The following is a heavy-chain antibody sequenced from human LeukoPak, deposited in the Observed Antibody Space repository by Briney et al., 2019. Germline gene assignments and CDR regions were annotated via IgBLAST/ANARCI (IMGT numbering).Heavy chain of an antibody. D-gene: IGHD6-19*01. V-gene: IGHV3-53*01. J-gene: IGHJ4*02. CDR1: GFTVSSNY. CDR2: IYSGGST. Sequence: GGSLRLSCAASGFTVSSNYMSWVRQAPGKGLEWVSVIYSGGSTYYADSVKGRFTISRDNSKNTLYLQMNSLRAEDTAVYYCAKDQRSSGWYYFDYWGQGTLVTVSS. CDR3: AKDQRSSGWYYFDY.